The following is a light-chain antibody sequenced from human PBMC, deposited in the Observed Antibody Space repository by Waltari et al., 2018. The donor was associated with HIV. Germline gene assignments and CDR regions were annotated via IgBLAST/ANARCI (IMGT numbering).Light chain of an antibody. J-gene: IGLJ3*02. CDR3: SSYTSGTTWV. V-gene: IGLV2-14*01. Sequence: QSALTQPASVSGSPGQSITISCTGTSSDLGGYNYVSWPQHHPGRAPKLIIFEVSNRPSGVSNRFSGSKSGNTASLIISGLLAEDDADYYCSSYTSGTTWVFGGGTKLTVL. CDR2: EVS. CDR1: SSDLGGYNY.